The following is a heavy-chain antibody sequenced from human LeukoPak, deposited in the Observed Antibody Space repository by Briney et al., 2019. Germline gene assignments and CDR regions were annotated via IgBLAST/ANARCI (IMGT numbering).Heavy chain of an antibody. CDR1: GYTLTESS. CDR2: FDPEDGET. V-gene: IGHV1-24*01. D-gene: IGHD2-15*01. Sequence: GASVKVSCKVSGYTLTESSMHWVRQAPGKGLEWMGGFDPEDGETIYAQKFQGRVTMTEDTSTDTAYIELSSLRSEDTAVYYCATPSTGYCSGGSCYSGAFDIWGQGTMVTVSS. CDR3: ATPSTGYCSGGSCYSGAFDI. J-gene: IGHJ3*02.